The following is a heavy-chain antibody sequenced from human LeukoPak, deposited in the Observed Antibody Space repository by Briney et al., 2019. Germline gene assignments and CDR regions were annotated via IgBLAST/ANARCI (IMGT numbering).Heavy chain of an antibody. CDR2: IYPGDSDT. D-gene: IGHD1-26*01. J-gene: IGHJ5*02. CDR3: PMMRIVGAPHGWFDP. Sequence: GESLKISCKGSGYSFTSYWIGWVRQMPGKGLEWMGIIYPGDSDTRYSPSFQGQVTISADKSLSTAYLQWSSLKASDTAMYYCPMMRIVGAPHGWFDPWGQGTLVTVSS. V-gene: IGHV5-51*01. CDR1: GYSFTSYW.